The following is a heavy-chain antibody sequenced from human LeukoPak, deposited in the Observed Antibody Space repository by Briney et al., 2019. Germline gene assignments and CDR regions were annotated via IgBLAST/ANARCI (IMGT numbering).Heavy chain of an antibody. V-gene: IGHV3-53*01. Sequence: GGSLRPSCAASGFTVSSSYMYWVRQAPGKGLEWVSFFYRGDSTYYAESVRGRFTISRDNSKNTLYLLMNSLIPEDTAVYYCAREVVSSPSYFDSWGQGTLVTVSS. D-gene: IGHD2-15*01. J-gene: IGHJ4*02. CDR3: AREVVSSPSYFDS. CDR2: FYRGDST. CDR1: GFTVSSSY.